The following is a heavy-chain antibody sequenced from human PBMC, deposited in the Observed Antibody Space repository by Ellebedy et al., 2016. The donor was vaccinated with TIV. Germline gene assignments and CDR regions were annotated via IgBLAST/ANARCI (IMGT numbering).Heavy chain of an antibody. CDR1: GFTFSGSA. CDR3: TRRGVSGGRTFDY. D-gene: IGHD6-19*01. V-gene: IGHV3-73*01. J-gene: IGHJ4*02. CDR2: IRSQANSYAT. Sequence: GGSLRLSXAASGFTFSGSAMHWARQSSGKGLEWIGRIRSQANSYATAYAPSVKGRFFISRDDSKNTAYLHMNSLNTEDSAVYYCTRRGVSGGRTFDYWGQGTLVTVSS.